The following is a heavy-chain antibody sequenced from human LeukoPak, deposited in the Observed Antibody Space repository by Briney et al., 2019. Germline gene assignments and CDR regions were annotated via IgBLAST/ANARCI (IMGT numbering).Heavy chain of an antibody. J-gene: IGHJ4*02. V-gene: IGHV3-30*04. Sequence: GGSLRLSCAASGFTFSSYAMHWVRQAPGKGLEWVAVISYDGSNKYYADSVKGRFTISRDNSKNTLYLQMNSLRVEDTAVYYCAPKVVGSPPFDYWGQGSLVTVSS. CDR1: GFTFSSYA. CDR2: ISYDGSNK. CDR3: APKVVGSPPFDY. D-gene: IGHD3-10*01.